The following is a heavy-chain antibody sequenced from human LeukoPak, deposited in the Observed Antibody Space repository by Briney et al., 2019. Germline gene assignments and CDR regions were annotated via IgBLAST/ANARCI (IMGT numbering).Heavy chain of an antibody. J-gene: IGHJ6*03. CDR1: GGSIYSNSDY. V-gene: IGHV4-39*07. D-gene: IGHD3-3*01. CDR3: ARGGEWLLYYSYYYMDV. Sequence: PSEALSLTCALCGGSIYSNSDYCPWIRQPPGKGLEWIGNGYHSGSSYYNPSLKSRVTISLGTSRYQFSLRLTSVNAADTAVYYCARGGEWLLYYSYYYMDVWGKGTTVTVSS. CDR2: GYHSGSS.